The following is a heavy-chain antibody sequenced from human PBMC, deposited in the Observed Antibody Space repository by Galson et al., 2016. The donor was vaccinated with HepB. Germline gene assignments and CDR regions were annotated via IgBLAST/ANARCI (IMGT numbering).Heavy chain of an antibody. Sequence: SLRLSCAASGFTFSSYSMNWVRQAPGKGLEWASYISSSSSYIYYVDSVKGRFTIPRDDAKNSLFLQMNSLSAEDTAVYYCASQSLWSGPANYYYGMDVLGQGTTVTVSS. J-gene: IGHJ6*02. CDR3: ASQSLWSGPANYYYGMDV. V-gene: IGHV3-21*01. CDR1: GFTFSSYS. D-gene: IGHD3-3*01. CDR2: ISSSSSYI.